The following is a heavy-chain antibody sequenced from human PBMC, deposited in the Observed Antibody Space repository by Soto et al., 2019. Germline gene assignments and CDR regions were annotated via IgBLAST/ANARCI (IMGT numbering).Heavy chain of an antibody. V-gene: IGHV4-34*01. J-gene: IGHJ6*03. CDR1: GGSFSGYY. Sequence: SETXSLTCAVYGGSFSGYYWSWIRQPPGKGLEWIGEINHSGTTNYNPSLKSRVTISADTSKNQFSLKVSSVTAADTAVYYCARGGNYDFWSGRNYYYYYMDVWGKGITVTLSS. CDR3: ARGGNYDFWSGRNYYYYYMDV. CDR2: INHSGTT. D-gene: IGHD3-3*01.